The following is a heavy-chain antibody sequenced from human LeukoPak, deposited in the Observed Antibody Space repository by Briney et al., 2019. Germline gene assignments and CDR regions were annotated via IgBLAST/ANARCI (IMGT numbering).Heavy chain of an antibody. CDR1: GFSFSDYE. V-gene: IGHV3-21*01. J-gene: IGHJ4*02. Sequence: GGSLRLSCVASGFSFSDYEMNWVRQAPGKGLEWVSSISSSSSYIYYADSVKGRFTISRDNAKNSLYLQMNSLRAEDTAVYYCARLRSSSFDYWGQGTLVTVSS. D-gene: IGHD6-13*01. CDR3: ARLRSSSFDY. CDR2: ISSSSSYI.